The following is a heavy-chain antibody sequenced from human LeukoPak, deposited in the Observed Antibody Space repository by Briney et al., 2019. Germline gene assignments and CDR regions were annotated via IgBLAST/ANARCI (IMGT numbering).Heavy chain of an antibody. CDR1: GFTFSDYY. Sequence: GGSLRLSCAASGFTFSDYYMSWIRQAPGKGLEWVSYISSSGSTIHYADSVKGRFTISRDNAKNSLYLQMNSLRAEDTAVYYCARMGRNGYSSGWYLSYWGQGTLVTVSS. J-gene: IGHJ4*02. D-gene: IGHD6-19*01. CDR2: ISSSGSTI. V-gene: IGHV3-11*01. CDR3: ARMGRNGYSSGWYLSY.